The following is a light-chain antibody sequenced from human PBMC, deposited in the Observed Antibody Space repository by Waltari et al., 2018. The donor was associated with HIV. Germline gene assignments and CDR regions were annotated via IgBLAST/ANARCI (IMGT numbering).Light chain of an antibody. CDR1: QSVSSNY. J-gene: IGKJ4*01. Sequence: EIVLTQSPGTLSLSPGERATLSCSASQSVSSNYLAWYQQKPGQAPRLLIYGASNRATGISDRFSGSGSGTDFTLTISRLEPEDFAVYYCQQYGSSSDTFGGGTKVEIK. CDR2: GAS. CDR3: QQYGSSSDT. V-gene: IGKV3-20*01.